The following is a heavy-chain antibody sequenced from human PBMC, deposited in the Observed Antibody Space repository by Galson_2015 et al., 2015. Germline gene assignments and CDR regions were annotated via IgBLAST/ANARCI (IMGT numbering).Heavy chain of an antibody. Sequence: TLSLSCTVSGGSISSGGYFWNWIRQRPGQGLEWIGYIYHSGSTYYNPSLKSRVTISVDTSKNHFYLRLSSVTAADTAVHYCARDLRDDYGTYWYFDLWGRGSLVTVSS. CDR1: GGSISSGGYF. V-gene: IGHV4-31*03. D-gene: IGHD4-17*01. CDR2: IYHSGST. J-gene: IGHJ2*01. CDR3: ARDLRDDYGTYWYFDL.